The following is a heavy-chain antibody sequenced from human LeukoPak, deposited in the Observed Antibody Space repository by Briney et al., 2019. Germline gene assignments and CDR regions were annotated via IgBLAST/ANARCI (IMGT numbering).Heavy chain of an antibody. J-gene: IGHJ4*02. CDR1: GDSINNYY. D-gene: IGHD3-22*01. CDR2: IYYSGRT. Sequence: SETLSLTCSVSGDSINNYYWGWIRQAPGQGLEWIGYIYYSGRTNYNPSLKSRVTISVDTSKKQFSLKLSSVTTADTAVYYCARLSGDISGFSFDYWGQGTLVTVSS. CDR3: ARLSGDISGFSFDY. V-gene: IGHV4-59*01.